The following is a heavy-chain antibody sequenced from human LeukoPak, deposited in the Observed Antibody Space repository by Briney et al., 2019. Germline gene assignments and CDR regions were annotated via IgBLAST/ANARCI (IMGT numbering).Heavy chain of an antibody. D-gene: IGHD1-26*01. J-gene: IGHJ5*02. V-gene: IGHV3-9*01. CDR2: ISWNSGSI. Sequence: PGGSLRLSCAASGFTFDDYAMHWVRQAPGKGLEWVSGISWNSGSIGYADSVKGRFTISRDNSKNTLYLQMNSLRAEDTAVYYCAKRIVGATSWFDPWGQGTLVTVSS. CDR1: GFTFDDYA. CDR3: AKRIVGATSWFDP.